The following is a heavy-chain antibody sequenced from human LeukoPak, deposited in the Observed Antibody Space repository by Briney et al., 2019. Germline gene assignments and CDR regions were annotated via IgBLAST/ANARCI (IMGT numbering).Heavy chain of an antibody. D-gene: IGHD1-26*01. Sequence: SETLSLTCTVSGGSISSGGYYWSWIRQHPGKGLEWIGYIYYSGSTYYNPSLKSRVTISVDTSKNQFSLKLSSVTAADTAVYYCARGGILGGLTFDYWGQGTLVTVSS. CDR3: ARGGILGGLTFDY. CDR1: GGSISSGGYY. CDR2: IYYSGST. V-gene: IGHV4-31*03. J-gene: IGHJ4*02.